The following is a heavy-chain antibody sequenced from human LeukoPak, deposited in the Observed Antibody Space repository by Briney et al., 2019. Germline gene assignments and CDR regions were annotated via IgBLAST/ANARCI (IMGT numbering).Heavy chain of an antibody. D-gene: IGHD5-18*01. CDR3: ARAVDTAMAEFDY. CDR1: GFTFSSYA. CDR2: ISYDGSSK. Sequence: PGGSLRLSCAASGFTFSSYAMHWVRQAPGKGLEWVAVISYDGSSKYYADSVKGRFTISRDNSKNTLYLQMNSLRAEDTAVYYCARAVDTAMAEFDYWGQGTLVTVSS. J-gene: IGHJ4*02. V-gene: IGHV3-30*04.